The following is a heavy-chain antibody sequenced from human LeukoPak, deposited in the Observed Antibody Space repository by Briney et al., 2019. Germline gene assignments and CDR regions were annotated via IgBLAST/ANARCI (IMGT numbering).Heavy chain of an antibody. CDR2: ISSSSYI. J-gene: IGHJ6*04. Sequence: GGSLRLSCAASGFTFSSYSMNWVRQAPGKGLEWVSSISSSSYIYYADSVKGRFTISRDNAKNSLYLQMNSLRAEDTAVYYCARGSAAGSGGYYYGMDVWGKGTMVTVSS. V-gene: IGHV3-21*01. CDR1: GFTFSSYS. CDR3: ARGSAAGSGGYYYGMDV. D-gene: IGHD6-13*01.